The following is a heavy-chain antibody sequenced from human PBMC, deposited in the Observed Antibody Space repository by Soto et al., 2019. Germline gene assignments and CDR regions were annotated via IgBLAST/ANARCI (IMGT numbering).Heavy chain of an antibody. J-gene: IGHJ4*02. Sequence: PSETLSLTCTVLGGSVSSGSYYWSWIRQPPGKGLEWIGYIYYSGSTNYNPSLKSRVTISVDTSKNQFSLKLSSVTAADTAVYYCAREPKVSRWLQMGPEYWGQGTLVTVSS. CDR3: AREPKVSRWLQMGPEY. V-gene: IGHV4-61*01. CDR1: GGSVSSGSYY. CDR2: IYYSGST. D-gene: IGHD5-12*01.